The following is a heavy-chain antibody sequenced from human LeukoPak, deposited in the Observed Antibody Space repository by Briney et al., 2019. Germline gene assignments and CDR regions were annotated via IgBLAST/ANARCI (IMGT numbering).Heavy chain of an antibody. J-gene: IGHJ4*02. CDR2: IWYDGSNK. V-gene: IGHV3-33*01. D-gene: IGHD6-19*01. CDR3: ARDDAAVAVVY. CDR1: GFTFSNYG. Sequence: GRSLRLSCAASGFTFSNYGMHWVRQAPGKGLEWVAVIWYDGSNKYYEDSVKGRFTVSRDNSKNTLYVQMDSLRAEDTAVYYCARDDAAVAVVYWGQGTLVTVSS.